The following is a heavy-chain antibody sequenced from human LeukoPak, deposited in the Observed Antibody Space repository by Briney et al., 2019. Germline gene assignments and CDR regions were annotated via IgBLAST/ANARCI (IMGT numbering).Heavy chain of an antibody. J-gene: IGHJ4*02. CDR2: ISSSSSYI. D-gene: IGHD6-6*01. Sequence: GGSLRLSCAASGFTFSSYSMSWVRQAPGKGLEWVSSISSSSSYICYADSVKGRFTISRDNAKNSLYLQMNSLRAEDTAVYYCARSSSSLNFDYWGQGTLVTVSS. CDR1: GFTFSSYS. V-gene: IGHV3-21*01. CDR3: ARSSSSLNFDY.